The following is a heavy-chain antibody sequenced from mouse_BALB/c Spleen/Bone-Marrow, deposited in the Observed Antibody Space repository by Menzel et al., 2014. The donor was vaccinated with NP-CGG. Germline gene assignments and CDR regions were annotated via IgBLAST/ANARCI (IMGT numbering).Heavy chain of an antibody. CDR3: TRGLGWFGY. CDR1: GFTFSDYY. V-gene: IGHV5-4*02. J-gene: IGHJ3*01. D-gene: IGHD4-1*01. CDR2: ISDGGSYT. Sequence: DVMLVESGGDLVKPGGSLRLSCAASGFTFSDYYMYWIRQTPEKRLEWVATISDGGSYTNYADSVKGRFTISRDNAKNNLYLQMSSLKSEDTAMYYCTRGLGWFGYWGQGTLVTGSA.